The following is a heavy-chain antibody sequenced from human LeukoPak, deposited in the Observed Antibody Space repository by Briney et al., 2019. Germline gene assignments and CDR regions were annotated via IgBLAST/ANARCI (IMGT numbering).Heavy chain of an antibody. CDR1: GFTFSSYG. CDR2: ISYDGSNK. J-gene: IGHJ4*02. D-gene: IGHD2-15*01. CDR3: ATTRRMLVVAATPLDY. Sequence: PGRSLRLSCAASGFTFSSYGMHWVRQAPGKGLEWVAVISYDGSNKYYADSVKGRFTISRDNSKNTLYLQMNSLRAEDKAVYYCATTRRMLVVAATPLDYWGQGTLVTVSS. V-gene: IGHV3-30*03.